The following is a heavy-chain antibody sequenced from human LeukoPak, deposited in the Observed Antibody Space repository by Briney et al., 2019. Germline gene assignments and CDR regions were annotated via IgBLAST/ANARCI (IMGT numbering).Heavy chain of an antibody. CDR2: ISWNSGSI. CDR1: GFTFDDYA. V-gene: IGHV3-9*01. Sequence: SGGSLRLSCAASGFTFDDYAMHWVRQAPGKGLEWVSGISWNSGSIGYADSVKGRFTISRDNAKNSLYLQMNSLRAEDTALYYCAKDLRFLEWSWAFDYWGRGTLVIVSS. D-gene: IGHD3-3*01. CDR3: AKDLRFLEWSWAFDY. J-gene: IGHJ4*02.